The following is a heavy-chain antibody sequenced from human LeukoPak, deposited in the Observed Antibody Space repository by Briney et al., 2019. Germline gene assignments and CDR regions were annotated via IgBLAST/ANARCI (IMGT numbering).Heavy chain of an antibody. Sequence: GGSLRLSCAASGFTFSSYAMSWVRQAPGKGLEWVSAISGSGGSTYYADSVKGRFTISRDNSKNTLYLQMNSLRAEDTAVYYCARDGLAFGGVIGSFDYWGQGTLVTVSS. D-gene: IGHD3-16*01. CDR2: ISGSGGST. CDR1: GFTFSSYA. J-gene: IGHJ4*02. CDR3: ARDGLAFGGVIGSFDY. V-gene: IGHV3-23*01.